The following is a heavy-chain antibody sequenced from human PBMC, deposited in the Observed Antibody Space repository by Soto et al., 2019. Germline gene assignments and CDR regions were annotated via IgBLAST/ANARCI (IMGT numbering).Heavy chain of an antibody. J-gene: IGHJ5*02. CDR2: IYIYSSGST. Sequence: PSETLSLTCTVSGGSISTYYWNWIRQPAGKGLEWIGRIYIYSSGSTNYNPSLKSRVTMSVDTSKNQVSLKLSSVTAADTAVYYCARARYGDYVDWFDPWGQGTLVTVSS. CDR3: ARARYGDYVDWFDP. CDR1: GGSISTYY. V-gene: IGHV4-4*07. D-gene: IGHD4-17*01.